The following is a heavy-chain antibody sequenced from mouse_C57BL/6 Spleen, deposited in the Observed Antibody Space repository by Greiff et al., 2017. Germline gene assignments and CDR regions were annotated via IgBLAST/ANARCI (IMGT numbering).Heavy chain of an antibody. CDR3: ARGEDYYGLDY. V-gene: IGHV1-55*01. CDR1: GYTFTSYW. D-gene: IGHD1-1*01. J-gene: IGHJ2*01. CDR2: IYPGSGST. Sequence: VQLQQSGAELVKPGASVKMSCKASGYTFTSYWITWVKQRPGQGLEWIGDIYPGSGSTNYNEKFKSKATLTVDTSSSTAYMQLSSLTSEDSAVYYCARGEDYYGLDYWGQGTTLTVSS.